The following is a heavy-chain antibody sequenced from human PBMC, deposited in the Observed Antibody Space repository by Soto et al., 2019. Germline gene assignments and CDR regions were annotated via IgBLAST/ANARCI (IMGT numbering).Heavy chain of an antibody. Sequence: QVRLVQSGAEVKKPGSSVKVSCKASGGTFSSYAISWVRQAPGQGLEWMGGIIPIFGTANYAQKFQGRVTITADQSTSTAYMELSSLRSEDTAVYYCARVHGKRPYYYYYYGMDVWGQGTTVTVSS. CDR3: ARVHGKRPYYYYYYGMDV. V-gene: IGHV1-69*01. J-gene: IGHJ6*02. CDR2: IIPIFGTA. CDR1: GGTFSSYA.